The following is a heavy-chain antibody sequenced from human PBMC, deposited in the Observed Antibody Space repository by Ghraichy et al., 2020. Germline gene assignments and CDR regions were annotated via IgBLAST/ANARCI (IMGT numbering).Heavy chain of an antibody. CDR2: ISSDSNSI. CDR3: TRGIQG. CDR1: GFTFSIYP. J-gene: IGHJ4*02. Sequence: GGSLRLSCVASGFTFSIYPMHWVRQAPGKGLEWVSCISSDSNSIYYADSVRGRFTISRDNAKTSLYLHMNSLSADDTAVYYCTRGIQGWGQGTLVTVSS. V-gene: IGHV3-21*06.